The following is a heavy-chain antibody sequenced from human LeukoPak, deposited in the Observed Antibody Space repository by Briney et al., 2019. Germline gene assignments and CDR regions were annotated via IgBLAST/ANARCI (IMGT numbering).Heavy chain of an antibody. CDR3: AREGYYYDSSGYYRALDY. CDR2: INHSGST. V-gene: IGHV4-34*01. Sequence: SETLSLTCAVSGGSFSGYYWSWIRQPPGKGLEWIGEINHSGSTNYNPSLKSRVTISVDTSKNQFSLKLSSVTAADTAVYYCAREGYYYDSSGYYRALDYWGQGTLVTVSS. J-gene: IGHJ4*02. CDR1: GGSFSGYY. D-gene: IGHD3-22*01.